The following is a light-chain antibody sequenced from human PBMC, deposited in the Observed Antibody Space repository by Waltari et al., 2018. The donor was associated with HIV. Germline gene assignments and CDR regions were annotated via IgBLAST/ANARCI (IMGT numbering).Light chain of an antibody. V-gene: IGLV2-14*03. CDR2: GVS. J-gene: IGLJ1*01. CDR3: SSYTTTATLV. Sequence: QSALTKPASVSGSPGQSITIFCIGTSSDISAYNSVAWYQQHPGKAPKLIVYGVSNRPSDVSARFSGSKSGNTASLTISGLQDDDESDYYCSSYTTTATLVFGTGTKVTVL. CDR1: SSDISAYNS.